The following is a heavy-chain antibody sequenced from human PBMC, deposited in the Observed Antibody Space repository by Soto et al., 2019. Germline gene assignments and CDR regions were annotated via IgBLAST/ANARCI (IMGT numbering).Heavy chain of an antibody. V-gene: IGHV1-3*01. J-gene: IGHJ4*02. CDR1: GYTFTSYA. CDR3: ARSPVLRFLEWSNDY. Sequence: ASVKVSCKASGYTFTSYAMHWVRQAPGQRLEWMGWINAGNGNTKYSQKFQGRVTITRDTSASTAYMELSSLRSEDTAVYYCARSPVLRFLEWSNDYWGQGTLVTVSS. CDR2: INAGNGNT. D-gene: IGHD3-3*01.